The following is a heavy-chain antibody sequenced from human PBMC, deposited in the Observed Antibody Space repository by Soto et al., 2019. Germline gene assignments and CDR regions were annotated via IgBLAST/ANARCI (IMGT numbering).Heavy chain of an antibody. CDR2: IIPIFGTA. CDR3: ARHLPCAGYYFGMDV. CDR1: GGTFSSYA. V-gene: IGHV1-69*12. Sequence: QVQLGQSGAEVKKPESSVKVSCKASGGTFSSYAISWVRQAPGQGLEWMGGIIPIFGTANSAQKFQGRVTITVDESTSTAYMELRSLRSEDPAVYYCARHLPCAGYYFGMDVWCQGTTVTVAS. J-gene: IGHJ6*02. D-gene: IGHD2-8*02.